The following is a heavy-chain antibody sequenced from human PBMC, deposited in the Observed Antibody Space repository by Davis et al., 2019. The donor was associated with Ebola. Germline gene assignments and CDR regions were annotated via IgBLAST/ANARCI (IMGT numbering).Heavy chain of an antibody. D-gene: IGHD6-13*01. CDR1: GFTFSDYY. J-gene: IGHJ6*04. Sequence: PGGSLRLSCAASGFTFSDYYMSWIRQAPGKGLEWVSYISSSGSTIYYADSVKGRFTISRDNAKNSLYLQMNSLRAEDTAVYYCARDQQLPPVHYYYGMDVWGKGTTVTVSS. V-gene: IGHV3-11*01. CDR2: ISSSGSTI. CDR3: ARDQQLPPVHYYYGMDV.